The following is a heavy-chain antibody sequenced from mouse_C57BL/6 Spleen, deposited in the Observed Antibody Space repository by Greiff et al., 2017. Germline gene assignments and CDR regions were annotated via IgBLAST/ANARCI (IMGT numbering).Heavy chain of an antibody. J-gene: IGHJ3*01. V-gene: IGHV1-42*01. CDR1: GYSFTGYY. CDR3: ARVAQATWFAY. D-gene: IGHD3-2*02. Sequence: EVKLMESGPELVKPGASVKISCKASGYSFTGYYMNWVKQSPEKSLEWIGEINPSTGGTTYNQKFKAKATLTVDKSSSTAYMQLKSLTSEDSAVYYCARVAQATWFAYWGQGTLVTVSA. CDR2: INPSTGGT.